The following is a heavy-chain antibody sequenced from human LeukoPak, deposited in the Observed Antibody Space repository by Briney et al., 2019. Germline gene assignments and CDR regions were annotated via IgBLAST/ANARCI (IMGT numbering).Heavy chain of an antibody. J-gene: IGHJ4*02. D-gene: IGHD3-22*01. CDR1: GFTVSSNY. CDR3: AKDQETYYYDSSGYLPY. Sequence: GGSLRLSCAASGFTVSSNYMSWVRQAPGKGLEWVSVIYSGGSTYYADSVKGRFTISRDNSKNTLYLQMNSLRAEDTAVYYCAKDQETYYYDSSGYLPYWGQGTLVTVSS. CDR2: IYSGGST. V-gene: IGHV3-66*02.